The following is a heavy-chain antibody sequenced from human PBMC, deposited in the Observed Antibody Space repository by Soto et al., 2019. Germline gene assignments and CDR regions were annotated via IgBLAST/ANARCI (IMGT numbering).Heavy chain of an antibody. J-gene: IGHJ4*02. D-gene: IGHD4-17*01. Sequence: GGSLRLSCAASGFTFSSYGMHWVRQAPGKGLEWVAVISYDGSNKYYADSVKGRFTISRDNSKNTLYLQMNSLRAEDTAVYYCAKDFYGEARYYFDYWGQGTLVTVS. V-gene: IGHV3-30*18. CDR3: AKDFYGEARYYFDY. CDR2: ISYDGSNK. CDR1: GFTFSSYG.